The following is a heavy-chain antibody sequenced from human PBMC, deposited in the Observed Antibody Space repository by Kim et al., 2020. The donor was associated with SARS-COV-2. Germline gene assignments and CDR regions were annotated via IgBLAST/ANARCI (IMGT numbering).Heavy chain of an antibody. Sequence: SETLSLTCDVSGGSIISSTWWSWVRQPPGKGLEWMGEIFHGGNTNYNPSLQSRVTVSLDKSKNQFYLKVTSLTAADTAVYYCARVDISSGGRIDYWGQGTLVAVSS. V-gene: IGHV4-4*02. CDR3: ARVDISSGGRIDY. J-gene: IGHJ4*02. CDR2: IFHGGNT. D-gene: IGHD3-9*01. CDR1: GGSIISSTW.